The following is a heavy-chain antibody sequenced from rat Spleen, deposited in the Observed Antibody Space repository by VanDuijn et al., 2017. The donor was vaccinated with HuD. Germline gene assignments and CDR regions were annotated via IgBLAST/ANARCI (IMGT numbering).Heavy chain of an antibody. J-gene: IGHJ4*01. Sequence: EVQLVESGGGLVQPGSPLKLSCAVSGFTFSSYWMYWIRQAPGKGLEWVSSINADGGTTYYPDSVKGRFTISRDNAENTVYLQMNSLRSEDTATYCARPGITSYVMDAWGQGASVTVSS. CDR2: INADGGTT. V-gene: IGHV5-58*01. CDR1: GFTFSSYW. CDR3: RPGITSYVMDA. D-gene: IGHD1-4*01.